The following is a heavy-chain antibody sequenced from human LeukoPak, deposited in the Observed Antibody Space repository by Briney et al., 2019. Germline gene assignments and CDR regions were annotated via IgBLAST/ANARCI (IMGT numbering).Heavy chain of an antibody. J-gene: IGHJ4*02. D-gene: IGHD3-22*01. CDR2: SYHNGSS. CDR3: ARDGRYYDSSGYILGFDY. Sequence: QASVNLSLTCTGSGVTICSSNWWRWVRRPPGKGLEWIGESYHNGSSYYNPSRKSRVSISVDKSKNQFSLKLSSVTAADTAVYYCARDGRYYDSSGYILGFDYWGQGTLVTVSS. V-gene: IGHV4-4*02. CDR1: GVTICSSNW.